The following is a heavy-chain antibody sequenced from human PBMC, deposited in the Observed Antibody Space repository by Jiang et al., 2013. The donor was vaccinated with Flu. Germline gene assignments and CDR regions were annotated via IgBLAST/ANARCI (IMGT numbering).Heavy chain of an antibody. D-gene: IGHD5-18*01. CDR1: GGTFSSYT. CDR3: ARDTAMEEYYYYGMDV. Sequence: GAEVKKPGSSVKVSCKASGGTFSSYTISWVRQAPGQGLEWMGRIIPILGIANYAQKFQGRVTITADKSTSTAYMELSSLRSEDTAVYYCARDTAMEEYYYYGMDVWGQGTTVTVSS. V-gene: IGHV1-69*02. J-gene: IGHJ6*02. CDR2: IIPILGIA.